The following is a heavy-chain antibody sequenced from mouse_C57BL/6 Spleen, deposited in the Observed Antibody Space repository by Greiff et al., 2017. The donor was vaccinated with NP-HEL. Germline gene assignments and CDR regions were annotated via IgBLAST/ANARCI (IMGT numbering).Heavy chain of an antibody. D-gene: IGHD1-1*01. J-gene: IGHJ4*01. Sequence: ESGPGLVKPSQSLSLTCSVTGYSITSGYYWNWIRQFPGNKLEWMGYISYDGSNNYNPSLKNRISITRDTSKNQFFLKLNSVTTEDTATYYCAITTVVATGMDYWGQGTSVTVSS. V-gene: IGHV3-6*01. CDR3: AITTVVATGMDY. CDR2: ISYDGSN. CDR1: GYSITSGYY.